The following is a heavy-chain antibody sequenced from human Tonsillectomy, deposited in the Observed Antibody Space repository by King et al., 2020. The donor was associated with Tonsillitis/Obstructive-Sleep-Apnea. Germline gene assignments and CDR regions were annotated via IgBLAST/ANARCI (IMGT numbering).Heavy chain of an antibody. V-gene: IGHV7-4-1*02. Sequence: LKESGASVKVSCKASGYTFSSYALNWVRQAPGQGLEWMGWINTNTGNPTYAQGFTGRFVFSFDTSVSTAYLQISSLKAEDTAVYYCATAPLYGGIPYSYYYMDVWGKGTTVTVSS. CDR3: ATAPLYGGIPYSYYYMDV. D-gene: IGHD4-23*01. J-gene: IGHJ6*03. CDR2: INTNTGNP. CDR1: GYTFSSYA.